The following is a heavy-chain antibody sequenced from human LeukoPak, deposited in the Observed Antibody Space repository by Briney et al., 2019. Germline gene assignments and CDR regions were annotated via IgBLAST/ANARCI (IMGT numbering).Heavy chain of an antibody. CDR2: INPSGGST. CDR3: ARDHGYCSSTSCYEPFDY. J-gene: IGHJ4*02. V-gene: IGHV1-46*01. CDR1: GYTFTGYY. Sequence: ASVKVSCKASGYTFTGYYMHWVRQAPGQGLEWMGIINPSGGSTSYAQKFQGRVTMTRDTSTSTVYMELRSLRSDDTAVYYCARDHGYCSSTSCYEPFDYWGQGTLVTVSS. D-gene: IGHD2-2*03.